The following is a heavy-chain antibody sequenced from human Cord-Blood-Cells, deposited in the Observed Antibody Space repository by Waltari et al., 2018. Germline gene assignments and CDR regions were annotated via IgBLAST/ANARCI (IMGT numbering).Heavy chain of an antibody. CDR2: ISWKSGSI. J-gene: IGHJ4*02. Sequence: EVQLVESGGGLVQPGRSLRLSCAASGFTFDDYAMHWVRQAPGKGLAWVSVISWKSGSIGYADSVKGRFTISRDNAKNSLYLQMNSLRAEDTALYYCASGYCSSTSCPMKDYWGQGTLVTVSS. CDR3: ASGYCSSTSCPMKDY. D-gene: IGHD2-2*01. V-gene: IGHV3-9*01. CDR1: GFTFDDYA.